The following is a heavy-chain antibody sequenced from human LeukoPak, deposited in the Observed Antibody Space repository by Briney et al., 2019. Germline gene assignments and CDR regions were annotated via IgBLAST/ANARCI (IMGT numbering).Heavy chain of an antibody. D-gene: IGHD4-23*01. CDR1: GFTFSSHG. Sequence: AGGSLRLSCAASGFTFSSHGMHWVRQAPGKGLEWVAVIWYDASNKYYADSVKGRFTVSRDNSKNTLYLQMNGLRAEDTAMYYCARNLRKYGSNSEYFDYWGQGTVVTVSS. CDR3: ARNLRKYGSNSEYFDY. CDR2: IWYDASNK. V-gene: IGHV3-33*01. J-gene: IGHJ4*02.